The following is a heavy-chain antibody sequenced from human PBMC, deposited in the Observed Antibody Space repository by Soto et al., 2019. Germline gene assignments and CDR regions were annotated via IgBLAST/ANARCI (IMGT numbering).Heavy chain of an antibody. CDR2: ISTRGNII. CDR3: ARDIDYYDSGGYQDY. Sequence: GGFLRLSCAASGFTFSRYGRNWVRQAPGKGLEWVSYISTRGNIIHYADSVKGRFTISRDNAKNSLYLQMNSLRAEDTAIYYCARDIDYYDSGGYQDYWGRGTLVTV. J-gene: IGHJ4*02. CDR1: GFTFSRYG. V-gene: IGHV3-48*03. D-gene: IGHD3-22*01.